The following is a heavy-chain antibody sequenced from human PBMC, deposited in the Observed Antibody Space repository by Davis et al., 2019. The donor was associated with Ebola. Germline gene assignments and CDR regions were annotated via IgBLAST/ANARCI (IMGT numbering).Heavy chain of an antibody. CDR1: GLTFSRHS. V-gene: IGHV3-21*04. D-gene: IGHD2-15*01. J-gene: IGHJ4*02. Sequence: GSLRLSCAASGLTFSRHSLNWVRQAPGKGLECVASISASDTDPYYADSVKARFTISRDNAKNSVYLQMDSLRVEDTAFYYCGKDLLPGGLESWGQGTLVTVSS. CDR2: ISASDTDP. CDR3: GKDLLPGGLES.